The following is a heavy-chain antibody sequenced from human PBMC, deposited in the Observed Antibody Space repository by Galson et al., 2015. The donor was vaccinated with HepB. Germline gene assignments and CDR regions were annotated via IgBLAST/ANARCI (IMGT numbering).Heavy chain of an antibody. D-gene: IGHD5-12*01. CDR2: ISGSGGST. Sequence: SLRLSCAASGFTFSSYAMSWVRQAPGKGLEWVSAISGSGGSTYYADSVKGRFTISRDNSKNTLYLQMNSLRAEDTAVYYCAKPAAVLGYILGDFDYWGQGTLVTVSS. J-gene: IGHJ4*02. CDR1: GFTFSSYA. V-gene: IGHV3-23*01. CDR3: AKPAAVLGYILGDFDY.